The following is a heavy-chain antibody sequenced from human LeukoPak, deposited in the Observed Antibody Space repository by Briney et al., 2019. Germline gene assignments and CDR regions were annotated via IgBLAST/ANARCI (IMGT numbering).Heavy chain of an antibody. CDR1: GFTFSDYY. CDR2: ISSGGSTI. J-gene: IGHJ4*02. V-gene: IGHV3-11*01. D-gene: IGHD6-13*01. CDR3: ARSAAAGRCFDY. Sequence: PGGSLRLSCAVSGFTFSDYYMSWIRQAPGKGLEWVSYISSGGSTISHADSVKGRFTISRDNAENSLYLQMNSLRAGDTAVYYWARSAAAGRCFDYWGQGTLVTVSS.